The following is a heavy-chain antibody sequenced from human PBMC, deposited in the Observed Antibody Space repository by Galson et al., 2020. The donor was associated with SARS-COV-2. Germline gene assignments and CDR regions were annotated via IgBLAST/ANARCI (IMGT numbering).Heavy chain of an antibody. J-gene: IGHJ6*02. D-gene: IGHD3-9*01. CDR2: IYYSGST. Sequence: SETLSLTCTVSGGSISSGGYYWSWIRQHPGKGLEWIGYIYYSGSTYYNPSLKSRVTISVDTSKNQFSLKLSSVTAADTAVYYCARDGNDILSIDTNHYGMDVWGQGTTVTVSS. CDR3: ARDGNDILSIDTNHYGMDV. CDR1: GGSISSGGYY. V-gene: IGHV4-31*03.